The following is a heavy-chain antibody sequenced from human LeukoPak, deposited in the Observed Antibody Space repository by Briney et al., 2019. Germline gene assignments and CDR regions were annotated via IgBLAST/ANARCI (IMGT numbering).Heavy chain of an antibody. CDR1: GFIFNTDS. CDR3: ARGPDGSGSYYTPHMDV. Sequence: GGSLRLSCAASGFIFNTDSMNWVRQVPGKGLEWVSYISGSSSTIYYADSVKGRFTISRDNAKNSLYLQMNSLRAEDTAVYYCARGPDGSGSYYTPHMDVWGKGTTVTVSS. J-gene: IGHJ6*03. CDR2: ISGSSSTI. D-gene: IGHD3-10*01. V-gene: IGHV3-48*04.